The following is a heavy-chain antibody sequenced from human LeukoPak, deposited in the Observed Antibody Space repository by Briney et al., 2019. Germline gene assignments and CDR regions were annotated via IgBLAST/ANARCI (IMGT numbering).Heavy chain of an antibody. CDR2: IYSGSST. D-gene: IGHD5-24*01. Sequence: GGSLRLSCAASGFTASSNYMSWVRQAPGKGLEWVSVIYSGSSTYYADSVKGRFTISRDNSKNTLYLQVNSLRAEDTAVYYCARDRGGDGINYYFDYWGQGTLVTVSS. CDR3: ARDRGGDGINYYFDY. CDR1: GFTASSNY. J-gene: IGHJ4*02. V-gene: IGHV3-53*01.